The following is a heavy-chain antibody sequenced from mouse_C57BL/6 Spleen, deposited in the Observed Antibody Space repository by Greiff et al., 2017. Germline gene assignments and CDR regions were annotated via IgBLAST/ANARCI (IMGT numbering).Heavy chain of an antibody. Sequence: QVQLKQPGAELVRPGTSVKLSCKASGYTFTSYWMHWVKQRPGQGLEWIGVIDPSDSYTNYNQKFKGKATLTVDTSSSTAYMQLSSLTSEDSAVYYCARRDYEYYFDYWGQGTTLTVSS. D-gene: IGHD2-4*01. V-gene: IGHV1-59*01. CDR3: ARRDYEYYFDY. J-gene: IGHJ2*01. CDR1: GYTFTSYW. CDR2: IDPSDSYT.